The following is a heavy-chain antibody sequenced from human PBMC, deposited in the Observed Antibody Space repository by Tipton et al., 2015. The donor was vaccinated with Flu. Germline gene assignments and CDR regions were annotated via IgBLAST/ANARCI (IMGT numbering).Heavy chain of an antibody. CDR1: GYTFTSYY. J-gene: IGHJ3*02. Sequence: QLVQSGAEVKKPGASVKVSCKASGYTFTSYYMHWVRQAPGQGLEWMGIINPSGGSTSYAQKFQGRVTMTRDTSTSTVYMELSSLRSEDTAVYYCATPAAENAFDIWGQGTMVTVSS. CDR2: INPSGGST. D-gene: IGHD6-13*01. CDR3: ATPAAENAFDI. V-gene: IGHV1-46*01.